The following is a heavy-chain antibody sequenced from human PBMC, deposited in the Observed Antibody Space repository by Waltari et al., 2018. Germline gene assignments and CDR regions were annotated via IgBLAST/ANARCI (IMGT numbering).Heavy chain of an antibody. J-gene: IGHJ4*02. CDR3: ARSGGGTTTFGVAE. D-gene: IGHD3-3*01. V-gene: IGHV1-2*06. CDR1: RSTFSDSF. Sequence: QVQLVQSGAEVKTSGASVMVSCKPSRSTFSDSFTHVVRHPTGQGLECMGRIKPNSGDTTYAQRFQGRVTMTGDTSITTAYMELTGLISDDTAIYYCARSGGGTTTFGVAEWGQGSLVTVSS. CDR2: IKPNSGDT.